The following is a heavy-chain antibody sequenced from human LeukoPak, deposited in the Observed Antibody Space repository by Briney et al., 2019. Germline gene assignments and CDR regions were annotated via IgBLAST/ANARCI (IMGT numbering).Heavy chain of an antibody. CDR3: ARVFYDFWSGYYTDFYYYYYMDV. V-gene: IGHV1-18*01. CDR2: ISAYNGNT. D-gene: IGHD3-3*01. CDR1: GYTFTSYG. J-gene: IGHJ6*03. Sequence: VASVKVSCKASGYTFTSYGISWVRQAPGQGLEWMGWISAYNGNTNYAQKLQGRVTMTTDTSTSTAYMELRSLRSDDTAVYYCARVFYDFWSGYYTDFYYYYYMDVWGKGTTVTVS.